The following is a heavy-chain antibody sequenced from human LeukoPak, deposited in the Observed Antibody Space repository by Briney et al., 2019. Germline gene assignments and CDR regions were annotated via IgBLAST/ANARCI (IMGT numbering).Heavy chain of an antibody. Sequence: PSETLSLTCTVSGGSISGYYWSWVRQPPGKGLEWIGYIYYSGSTNYSPSLKSRVTISVDTSKNQFSLKLHSVTAADTAVYYCASLRYGSGSQGALDYGTDYWGQGSLVTVSS. CDR1: GGSISGYY. D-gene: IGHD3-10*01. V-gene: IGHV4-59*01. CDR2: IYYSGST. J-gene: IGHJ4*02. CDR3: ASLRYGSGSQGALDYGTDY.